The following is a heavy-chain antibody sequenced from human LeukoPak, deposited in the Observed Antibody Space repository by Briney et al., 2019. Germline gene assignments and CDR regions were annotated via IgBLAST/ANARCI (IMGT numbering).Heavy chain of an antibody. J-gene: IGHJ6*03. Sequence: PGGSLRLSGAASGFTFSSYGMHWVRQAPGKGLEWVAVISYDGSNKYYADSVKGRFTISRDNSKNTLYLQMNSLRAEDTAVYYCAREGPDYDFWTGAALFREYYMDVWGKGTTVTVSS. CDR1: GFTFSSYG. CDR2: ISYDGSNK. D-gene: IGHD3-3*01. CDR3: AREGPDYDFWTGAALFREYYMDV. V-gene: IGHV3-33*05.